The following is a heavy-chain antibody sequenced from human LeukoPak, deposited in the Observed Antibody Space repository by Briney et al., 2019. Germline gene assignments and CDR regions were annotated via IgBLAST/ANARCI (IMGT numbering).Heavy chain of an antibody. D-gene: IGHD6-19*01. CDR1: GGSISNSSYY. CDR2: IYYSGST. V-gene: IGHV4-39*01. CDR3: ARITVAGTLTHDY. Sequence: KPSETLSLTCTVSGGSISNSSYYWGWIRQPPGKGLEWIGSIYYSGSTYYNPSLKSRVTISVDTSKNQFSLKLSSVTAADTAVYYCARITVAGTLTHDYWGQGTLVTVSS. J-gene: IGHJ4*02.